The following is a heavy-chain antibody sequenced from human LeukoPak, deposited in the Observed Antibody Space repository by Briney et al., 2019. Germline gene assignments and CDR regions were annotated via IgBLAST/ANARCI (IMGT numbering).Heavy chain of an antibody. CDR1: GGSISSYY. CDR3: ASTLIAARQFDY. V-gene: IGHV4-59*06. Sequence: PSETLSLTCTVSGGSISSYYWSWIRQHPGKGLEWIGYIYYSGSTYYNPSLKSRVTISVDTSKNQFSLKLSSVTAADTAVYYCASTLIAARQFDYWGQGTLVTVSS. CDR2: IYYSGST. J-gene: IGHJ4*02. D-gene: IGHD6-6*01.